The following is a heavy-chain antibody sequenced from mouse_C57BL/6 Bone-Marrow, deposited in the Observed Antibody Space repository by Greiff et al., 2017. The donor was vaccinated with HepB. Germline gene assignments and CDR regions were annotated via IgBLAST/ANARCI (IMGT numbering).Heavy chain of an antibody. J-gene: IGHJ1*03. D-gene: IGHD1-1*01. CDR2: INYDGSST. CDR3: ARDCHYYGSSYGFDV. CDR1: GFTFSDYY. V-gene: IGHV5-16*01. Sequence: EVQLVESEGGLVQPGSSMKLSCTASGFTFSDYYMAWVRQVPEKGLEWVAHINYDGSSTYYLDSLKSRFIISRDNAKNILYLQMSSLKSEDTATYYCARDCHYYGSSYGFDVWGTGTTVTVSS.